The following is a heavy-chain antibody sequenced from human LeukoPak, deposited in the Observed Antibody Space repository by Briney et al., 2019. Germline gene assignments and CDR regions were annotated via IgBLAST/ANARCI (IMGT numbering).Heavy chain of an antibody. J-gene: IGHJ4*02. CDR3: ARERGRGTEPGAFHFDY. D-gene: IGHD1-26*01. CDR1: GGSISSSSYY. V-gene: IGHV4-39*07. Sequence: PSETLSLNCTVSGGSISSSSYYWGWIRQPPGKGLEWIGSIYYSGSTYYNPSLKSRVTISVDTSKNQFSLKLSSVTAADTAVCYCARERGRGTEPGAFHFDYWGQGTLVTVSS. CDR2: IYYSGST.